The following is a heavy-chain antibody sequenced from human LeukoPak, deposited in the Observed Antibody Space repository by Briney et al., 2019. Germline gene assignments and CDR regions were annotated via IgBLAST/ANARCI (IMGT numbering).Heavy chain of an antibody. CDR2: IYTSGST. CDR3: ARDIVGLRYFDL. Sequence: PSETLSLTCTVSGGSISSSSYYWNWIRQPAGKGLEWIGRIYTSGSTNYNPPLKSRVTISVDTSKNQFSLKLSSVTAADTAVYYCARDIVGLRYFDLWGRGTLVTVSS. V-gene: IGHV4-61*02. J-gene: IGHJ2*01. D-gene: IGHD2-15*01. CDR1: GGSISSSSYY.